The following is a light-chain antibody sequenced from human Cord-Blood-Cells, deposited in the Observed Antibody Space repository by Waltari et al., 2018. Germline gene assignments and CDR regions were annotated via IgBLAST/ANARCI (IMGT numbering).Light chain of an antibody. CDR1: SSNIGAGYD. Sequence: QSVLTQPPSVSGAPGQRVTISCTGSSSNIGAGYDVHWYQQLPGTAPKLLIYGNGHRPSGVPDRFSGSKSGTSASLAITGLQAEDEADYYCQSYDSSLSGSYVFGTGTKVTVL. CDR3: QSYDSSLSGSYV. CDR2: GNG. V-gene: IGLV1-40*01. J-gene: IGLJ1*01.